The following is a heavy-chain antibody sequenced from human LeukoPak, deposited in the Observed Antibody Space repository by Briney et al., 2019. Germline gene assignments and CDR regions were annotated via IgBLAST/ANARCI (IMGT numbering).Heavy chain of an antibody. CDR1: GFTFSSYT. V-gene: IGHV3-23*01. CDR3: AKGHSHGDFYFEY. CDR2: ISGGGGST. Sequence: PGGSLRLSCAASGFTFSSYTMNWVRQAPGKGLEWVSGISGGGGSTYYADAVKGRFTISRDNSKNTLYLQMNSLRAEDTAVYYCAKGHSHGDFYFEYWGQGTLVTVSS. D-gene: IGHD4-17*01. J-gene: IGHJ4*02.